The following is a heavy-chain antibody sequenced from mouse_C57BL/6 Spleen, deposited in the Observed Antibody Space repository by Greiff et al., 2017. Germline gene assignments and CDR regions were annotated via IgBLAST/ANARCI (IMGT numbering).Heavy chain of an antibody. V-gene: IGHV1-55*01. CDR1: GYTFTSYW. Sequence: VQLQQPGAELVKPGASVKMSCKASGYTFTSYWITWVKQRPGQGLEWIGDIYPGSGSTNYNEKFKSKATLTVDTSSSTAYMQLSSLTSEDSAVYYCARGGSYYDYEGGFAYWGQGTLVTVSA. J-gene: IGHJ3*01. D-gene: IGHD2-4*01. CDR2: IYPGSGST. CDR3: ARGGSYYDYEGGFAY.